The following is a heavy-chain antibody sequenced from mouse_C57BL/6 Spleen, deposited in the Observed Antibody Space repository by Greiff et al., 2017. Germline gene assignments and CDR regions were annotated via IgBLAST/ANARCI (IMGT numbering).Heavy chain of an antibody. CDR3: ARSRRSYYFDY. J-gene: IGHJ2*01. CDR1: GYAFTNYL. D-gene: IGHD1-1*01. Sequence: QVQLQQSGAELVRPGTSVKVSCKASGYAFTNYLIEWVKQRPGQGLEWIGVINPGSGGTNYNEKFKGKATLTADKSSSTAYMQLSSLTSEDSAVXFCARSRRSYYFDYWGQGTTLTVSS. V-gene: IGHV1-54*01. CDR2: INPGSGGT.